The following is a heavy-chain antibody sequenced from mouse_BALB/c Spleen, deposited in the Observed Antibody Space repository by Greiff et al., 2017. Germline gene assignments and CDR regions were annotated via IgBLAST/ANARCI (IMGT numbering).Heavy chain of an antibody. CDR2: ISNGGGST. J-gene: IGHJ4*01. CDR3: ARHGVTTATRAMDY. V-gene: IGHV5-12-2*01. CDR1: GFTFSSYT. D-gene: IGHD1-2*01. Sequence: EVQRVESGGGLVQPGGSLKLSCAASGFTFSSYTMSWVRQTPEKRLEWVAYISNGGGSTYYPDTVKGRFTISRDNAKNTLYLQMSSLKSEDTAMYYCARHGVTTATRAMDYWGQGTSVTVSS.